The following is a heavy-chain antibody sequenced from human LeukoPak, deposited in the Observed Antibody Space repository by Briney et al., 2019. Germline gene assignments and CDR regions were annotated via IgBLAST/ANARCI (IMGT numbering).Heavy chain of an antibody. Sequence: GGSLRLSCAASEFAFSTYNMNWVRQAPGKGLEWVSYISTGSSTTYYADSVKGRFTISRDNVENSLYLQMNSLRDEDTAVYYCARVAAGCSVNYFDYWGQGTLVTVSS. CDR1: EFAFSTYN. V-gene: IGHV3-48*02. D-gene: IGHD6-13*01. CDR2: ISTGSSTT. CDR3: ARVAAGCSVNYFDY. J-gene: IGHJ4*02.